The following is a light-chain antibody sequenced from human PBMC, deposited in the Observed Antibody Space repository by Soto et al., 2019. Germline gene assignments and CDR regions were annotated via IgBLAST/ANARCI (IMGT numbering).Light chain of an antibody. J-gene: IGLJ1*01. V-gene: IGLV2-14*01. CDR2: EVS. Sequence: QSVLTQPASVSGSPGQSITISCTGTSSDVGGYNYVSWYQQRPGKAPKLMIYEVSNRPSGVSNRFSGSKSGNTASLTISGLQAEDEADYYCSSYRSSSTVFGTGTKVTVL. CDR3: SSYRSSSTV. CDR1: SSDVGGYNY.